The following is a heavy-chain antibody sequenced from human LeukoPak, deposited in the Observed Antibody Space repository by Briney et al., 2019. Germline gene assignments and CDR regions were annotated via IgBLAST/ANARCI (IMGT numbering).Heavy chain of an antibody. J-gene: IGHJ3*02. CDR1: GGSISSYY. CDR3: AWYGDYGTLDI. V-gene: IGHV4-59*08. D-gene: IGHD4-17*01. CDR2: IYYSGST. Sequence: SETLSLTCTVSGGSISSYYWTWIRQPPGKGLEWIGYIYYSGSTNYNPSLKSRVTISADTSKNQFSLKLNSVTAADTAVYYCAWYGDYGTLDIWGQGTMVTVSP.